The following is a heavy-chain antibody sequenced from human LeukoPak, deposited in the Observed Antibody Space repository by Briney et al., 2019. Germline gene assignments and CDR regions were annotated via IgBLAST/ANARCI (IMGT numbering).Heavy chain of an antibody. Sequence: PGGSLRLSCAASGFAFSNYAMSWVRQAAGKGLEWVSDISGSGGSTYYADSVKGRFTISRDNSKNTLYLQMNSLRVEDTAVYYCAKTHNSSGYFPFDYWGQGTLVTVSS. CDR1: GFAFSNYA. D-gene: IGHD3-22*01. V-gene: IGHV3-23*01. J-gene: IGHJ4*02. CDR3: AKTHNSSGYFPFDY. CDR2: ISGSGGST.